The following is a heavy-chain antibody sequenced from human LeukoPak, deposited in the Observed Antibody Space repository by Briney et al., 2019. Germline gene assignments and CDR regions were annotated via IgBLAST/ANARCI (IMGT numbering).Heavy chain of an antibody. J-gene: IGHJ4*02. V-gene: IGHV3-33*01. CDR2: IWYDGSNK. D-gene: IGHD3-22*01. Sequence: GGSLRLSCAASGFTFSSYGMHWVRQAPGKRLEWVAVIWYDGSNKYYADSVKGRFTISRDNSKSTLYLQMNSLRAEDTAVYYCARDSPRYDSSGYYLDYWGQGTLVTVSS. CDR1: GFTFSSYG. CDR3: ARDSPRYDSSGYYLDY.